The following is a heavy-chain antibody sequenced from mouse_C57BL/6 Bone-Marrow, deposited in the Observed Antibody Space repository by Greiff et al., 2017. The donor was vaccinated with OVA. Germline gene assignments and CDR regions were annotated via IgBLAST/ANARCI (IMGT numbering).Heavy chain of an antibody. J-gene: IGHJ1*03. CDR3: ARGYYGSSYDWYFDV. Sequence: DVQLQESGPGLAKPSQTLSLTCSVTGYSITSDYWNWIRKFPGNKLEYMGYISYSGSTYYNPSLKSRIFITRDTSKNQYYLQLNSVTTEDTATYYCARGYYGSSYDWYFDVWGTGTTVTVSS. CDR1: GYSITSDY. D-gene: IGHD1-1*01. CDR2: ISYSGST. V-gene: IGHV3-8*01.